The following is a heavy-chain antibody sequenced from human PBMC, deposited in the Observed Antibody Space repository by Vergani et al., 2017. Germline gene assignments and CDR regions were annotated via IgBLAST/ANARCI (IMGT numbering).Heavy chain of an antibody. CDR1: GFTFNSYG. J-gene: IGHJ4*02. Sequence: QVQLVESGGGVVQPWGSLRLSCAASGFTFNSYGMHWVLQAPGKGLEWVASIRSDESRRYYGDSMEGPFTISRDNSKNTLYLQMKSLRPEDTAVYYCAKEGGGYCSGGTCYTEYWGQGTLVIVSS. CDR2: IRSDESRR. CDR3: AKEGGGYCSGGTCYTEY. D-gene: IGHD2-15*01. V-gene: IGHV3-30*02.